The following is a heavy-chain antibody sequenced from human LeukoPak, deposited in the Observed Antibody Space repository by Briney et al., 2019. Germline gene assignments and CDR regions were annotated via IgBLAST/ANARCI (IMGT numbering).Heavy chain of an antibody. V-gene: IGHV4-34*01. J-gene: IGHJ4*02. CDR1: GGSFSGYY. D-gene: IGHD3-22*01. Sequence: SETLSLTCAVYGGSFSGYYWSWIRQPPGKGLEWIGEINHSGSTNYNPSLKSRVTISVDTSKNQFSLKLSSVTAADTAVYYCARHGRDDSSGYYYDYWGQGTLVTVSS. CDR2: INHSGST. CDR3: ARHGRDDSSGYYYDY.